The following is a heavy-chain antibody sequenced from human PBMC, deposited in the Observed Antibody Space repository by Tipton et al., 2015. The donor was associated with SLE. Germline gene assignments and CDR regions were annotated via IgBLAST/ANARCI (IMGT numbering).Heavy chain of an antibody. CDR2: INHSGST. Sequence: TLSLTRAVYGGSFSGYYWSWIRQPPGKGLEWIGEINHSGSTNYNPSLKSRVTISVDTSKNQFSLKLSSVTAADTAVYYCARGTDIVVVNYWSQGTLVTVSS. CDR1: GGSFSGYY. J-gene: IGHJ4*02. D-gene: IGHD2-15*01. CDR3: ARGTDIVVVNY. V-gene: IGHV4-34*01.